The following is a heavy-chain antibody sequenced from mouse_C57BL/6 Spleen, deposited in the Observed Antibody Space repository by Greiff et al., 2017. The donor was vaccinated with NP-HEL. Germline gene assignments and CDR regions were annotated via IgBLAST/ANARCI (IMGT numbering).Heavy chain of an antibody. D-gene: IGHD1-1*01. J-gene: IGHJ1*03. CDR1: GFTFSSYA. CDR3: TREAPYHYSSSPWYFDV. CDR2: ISSGGDYI. V-gene: IGHV5-9-1*02. Sequence: DVMLVESGEGLVKPGGSLKLSCAASGFTFSSYAMSWVRQTPEKRLEWVAYISSGGDYIYYADTVQGRFTISRDNARNTLYLQMSSLKSEDTAMYYCTREAPYHYSSSPWYFDVWGTGTTVTVSS.